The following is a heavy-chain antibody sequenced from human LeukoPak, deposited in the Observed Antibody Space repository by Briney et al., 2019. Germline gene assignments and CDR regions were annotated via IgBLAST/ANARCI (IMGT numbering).Heavy chain of an antibody. D-gene: IGHD3-10*01. J-gene: IGHJ4*02. V-gene: IGHV4-4*07. CDR3: TEGEGGGDYVGY. Sequence: TSETLSLTCTVSGGSISSYYWSWIRQPPGKGLEWIGRIYTSGSTNYNPSLKSRVTISVDKSNNQFSLKLSSVTAADTAVYYCTEGEGGGDYVGYWGRGTLVTVSS. CDR1: GGSISSYY. CDR2: IYTSGST.